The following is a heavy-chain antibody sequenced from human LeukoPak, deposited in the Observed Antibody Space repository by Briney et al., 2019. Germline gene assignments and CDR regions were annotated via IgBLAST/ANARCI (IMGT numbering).Heavy chain of an antibody. D-gene: IGHD1-26*01. J-gene: IGHJ4*02. CDR1: GFTFSTYG. CDR2: TWYDGSNK. CDR3: ARGGLTIAEATTSWYLDY. V-gene: IGHV3-33*01. Sequence: GGSLRLSCAASGFTFSTYGMHWVRQAQGKVLEWVALTWYDGSNKNYADSVKGRFTISRDNSKNTLYLQMNSLRGEDTAVYYCARGGLTIAEATTSWYLDYWGQGTLVTVSS.